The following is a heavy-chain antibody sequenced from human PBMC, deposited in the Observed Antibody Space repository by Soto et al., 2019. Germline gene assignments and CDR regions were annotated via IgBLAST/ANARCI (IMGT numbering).Heavy chain of an antibody. CDR3: ASDWYSGSSDGFDI. D-gene: IGHD1-26*01. CDR2: ISYDGNNE. J-gene: IGHJ3*02. V-gene: IGHV3-30-3*01. CDR1: GFTFSAYT. Sequence: QVQLVESGGGVVQPGRSMRLSCAASGFTFSAYTMHWVRQPPGKGLEWVAVISYDGNNERYTDPVKGRFTVYRDNSKSTLYLQMNSLKSEDTAVYYFASDWYSGSSDGFDIWGQGTMVTVSS.